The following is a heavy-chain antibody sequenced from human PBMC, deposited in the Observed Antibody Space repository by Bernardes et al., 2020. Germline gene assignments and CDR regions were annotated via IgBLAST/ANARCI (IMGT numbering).Heavy chain of an antibody. CDR3: AREPSYYDILTGYYDYYMDV. J-gene: IGHJ6*03. CDR2: ITSSSSYI. D-gene: IGHD3-9*01. V-gene: IGHV3-21*01. CDR1: GFTFSSYS. Sequence: GGSLRLSCAASGFTFSSYSMDWVRQAPGKGLEWVSSITSSSSYIYYADSVKGRLTISRDNAKNSLYLQMNSLRAEDTAVYYCAREPSYYDILTGYYDYYMDVWGKGTTVTVSS.